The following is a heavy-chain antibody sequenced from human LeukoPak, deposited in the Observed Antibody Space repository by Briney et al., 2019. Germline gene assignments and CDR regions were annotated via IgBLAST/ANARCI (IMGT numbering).Heavy chain of an antibody. J-gene: IGHJ6*03. CDR1: GGSFSGYY. V-gene: IGHV4-34*01. CDR3: ASLTGTTDYYFYYMDV. CDR2: INHSGST. Sequence: SETLSLTCAVYGGSFSGYYWSWIRQPPGKGLEWIGEINHSGSTNYNPSLESRVTISIDTSKNQFSLKLSSVTAADTALYYCASLTGTTDYYFYYMDVWGKGTTVTVSS. D-gene: IGHD1-20*01.